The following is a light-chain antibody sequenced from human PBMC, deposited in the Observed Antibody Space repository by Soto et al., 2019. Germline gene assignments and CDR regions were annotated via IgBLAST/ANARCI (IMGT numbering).Light chain of an antibody. CDR2: DVS. CDR1: QSIGDS. Sequence: DIQMTLSPSSLSASVGDKVTITCRAIQSIGDSLAWYQQKPGKAPYLLIYDVSSLERGVPSRFSGSGSGTEFTLTISSMQPDDFATFYCQQYNGYSRTLGQGTKVEIK. J-gene: IGKJ1*01. V-gene: IGKV1-5*01. CDR3: QQYNGYSRT.